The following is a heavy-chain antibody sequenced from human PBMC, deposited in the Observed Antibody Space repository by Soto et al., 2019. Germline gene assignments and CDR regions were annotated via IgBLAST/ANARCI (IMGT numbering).Heavy chain of an antibody. CDR1: GFTFRTYT. CDR2: IRGFSPYT. V-gene: IGHV3-21*01. Sequence: EVQLVESGGGLVKPGGCLRLSCISSGFTFRTYTMNWVRQAPGKGLEWVSGIRGFSPYTFYAESVKGRFTISRDNAKNSLYLQMDSLRAEDTAVYYCARDRGYDAHDYYYNAMDVWVQGTTVTVSS. CDR3: ARDRGYDAHDYYYNAMDV. D-gene: IGHD3-10*01. J-gene: IGHJ6*02.